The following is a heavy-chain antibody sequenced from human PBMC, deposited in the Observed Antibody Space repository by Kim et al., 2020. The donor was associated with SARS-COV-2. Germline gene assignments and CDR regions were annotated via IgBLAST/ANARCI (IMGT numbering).Heavy chain of an antibody. CDR1: GFSFSGYA. CDR2: ISHDTNNK. V-gene: IGHV3-30-3*01. D-gene: IGHD1-26*01. CDR3: ARVGVSYIWSEGLDY. Sequence: GGSLRLSCAASGFSFSGYAMHWVRQAPGKGLEWVAFISHDTNNKQYADSVTGRFTIFRDNSQNTLYLQMNSLRPDDTATYHCARVGVSYIWSEGLDYWGQGTPVSVSS. J-gene: IGHJ4*02.